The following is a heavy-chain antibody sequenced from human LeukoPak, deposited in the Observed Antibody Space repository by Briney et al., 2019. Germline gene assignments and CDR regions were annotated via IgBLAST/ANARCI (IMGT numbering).Heavy chain of an antibody. V-gene: IGHV3-23*01. CDR3: AKGSRGYTNYYFDY. CDR2: ISGSGAST. Sequence: GGSLRLSCASSGFSFSGYAMIWVRQAPGKGLELVSTISGSGASTFYADSVRGRFITSKDIPSNIVCLQMNSLRAEDTAVYYCAKGSRGYTNYYFDYWGQGTLVTVSS. D-gene: IGHD2-2*02. CDR1: GFSFSGYA. J-gene: IGHJ4*02.